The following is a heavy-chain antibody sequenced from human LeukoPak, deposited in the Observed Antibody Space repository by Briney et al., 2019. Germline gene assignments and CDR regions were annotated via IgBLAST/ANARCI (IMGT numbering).Heavy chain of an antibody. Sequence: ASVKVSCKTSGYTFPNYGVTWVRQAPGQGLEWMGWINPGNGNTNYAQKLRGRLTLTTDTFTTTAYMELRSLGSDDTAIYYCARDWTAVAGPKTYWGQGTLITVSS. CDR1: GYTFPNYG. CDR2: INPGNGNT. J-gene: IGHJ4*01. CDR3: ARDWTAVAGPKTY. D-gene: IGHD6-19*01. V-gene: IGHV1-18*01.